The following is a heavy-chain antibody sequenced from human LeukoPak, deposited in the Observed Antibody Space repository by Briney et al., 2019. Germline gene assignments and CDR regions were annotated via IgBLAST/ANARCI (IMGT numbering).Heavy chain of an antibody. Sequence: PSETLSLTCTVSGGSISSYYWSWIRQPLGKGLEWIGYIYYSGSTNYNPSLKSRVTISVDTSKNQFSLKLSSVTAADTAVYYCARDRSYEGLNWFDPWGQGTLVTVSS. CDR2: IYYSGST. V-gene: IGHV4-59*01. J-gene: IGHJ5*02. CDR1: GGSISSYY. D-gene: IGHD5-18*01. CDR3: ARDRSYEGLNWFDP.